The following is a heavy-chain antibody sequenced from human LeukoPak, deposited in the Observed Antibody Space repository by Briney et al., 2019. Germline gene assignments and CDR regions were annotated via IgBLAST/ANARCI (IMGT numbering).Heavy chain of an antibody. CDR1: GYTFTGYY. Sequence: ASVKVSCKASGYTFTGYYMHWVRQAPGQGLEWMGRINPNSGGTNYAQKFQGRVTMTRDTSISTAYMELSRLRSDDTAVYYCARAPSSWNYEVRSHNRFDPWGQGTLVTVSS. D-gene: IGHD1-7*01. CDR2: INPNSGGT. CDR3: ARAPSSWNYEVRSHNRFDP. V-gene: IGHV1-2*06. J-gene: IGHJ5*02.